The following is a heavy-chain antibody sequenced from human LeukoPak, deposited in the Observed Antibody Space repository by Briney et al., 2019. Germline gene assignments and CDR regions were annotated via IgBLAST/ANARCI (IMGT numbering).Heavy chain of an antibody. Sequence: GGSLRLSCAASGFTVSGNYMSWVRLAPGKGLEWVSVIYIGGRTNYADSVRGRFTISRDNSKNTLYLQTNSLRAEDTAVYYCARGRYEFSAGMDVWGQGTTVTVSS. CDR1: GFTVSGNY. V-gene: IGHV3-53*01. CDR3: ARGRYEFSAGMDV. D-gene: IGHD5-12*01. J-gene: IGHJ6*02. CDR2: IYIGGRT.